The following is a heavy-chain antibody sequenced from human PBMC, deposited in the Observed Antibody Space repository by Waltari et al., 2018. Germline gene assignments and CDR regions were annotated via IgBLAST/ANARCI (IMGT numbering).Heavy chain of an antibody. CDR1: GYTFTSYA. D-gene: IGHD5-12*01. CDR3: ARDGYKNWFDP. V-gene: IGHV1-69*01. CDR2: IIPIFGTA. J-gene: IGHJ5*02. Sequence: QVQLVQSGSELKKPGASVKVSCKASGYTFTSYAMNWVRQAPGQGLEWMGGIIPIFGTANYAQKFQGRVTITADESTSTAYMELSSLRSEDTAVYYCARDGYKNWFDPWGQGTLVTVSS.